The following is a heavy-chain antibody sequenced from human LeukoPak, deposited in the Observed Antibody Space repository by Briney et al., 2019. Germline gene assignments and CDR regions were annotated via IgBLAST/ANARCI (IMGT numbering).Heavy chain of an antibody. CDR3: ARSKYYDFWSGYFSLDYYFDY. CDR1: GYTFTSYA. CDR2: INAGNGNT. D-gene: IGHD3-3*01. V-gene: IGHV1-3*01. J-gene: IGHJ4*02. Sequence: VASVKVSCKASGYTFTSYAMHWVRQAPGQRLEWMGWINAGNGNTKYSQKFQGRVTITRDTSASTAYMELSSLRSEDTAVYYCARSKYYDFWSGYFSLDYYFDYWGQGTLVTVSS.